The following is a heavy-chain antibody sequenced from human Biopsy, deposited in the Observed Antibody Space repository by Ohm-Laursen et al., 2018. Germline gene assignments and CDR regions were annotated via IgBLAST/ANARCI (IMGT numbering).Heavy chain of an antibody. Sequence: GPSVKVSCKPSGYTFTAFSVHWLRQAPGQGLEWMGWINPKSGDTDYPQNFQGRVSMTRDTSISTAYMDLSRLRSDDTAVYYCARGRRHCSGTCSRWYFDLWGRGTLVTVSS. J-gene: IGHJ2*01. CDR1: GYTFTAFS. CDR3: ARGRRHCSGTCSRWYFDL. V-gene: IGHV1-2*02. D-gene: IGHD2-2*01. CDR2: INPKSGDT.